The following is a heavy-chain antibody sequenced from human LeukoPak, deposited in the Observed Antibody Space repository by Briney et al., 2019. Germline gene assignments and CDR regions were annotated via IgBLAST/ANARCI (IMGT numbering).Heavy chain of an antibody. CDR3: ARMPPLEYQLLYGTFDY. J-gene: IGHJ4*02. V-gene: IGHV1-8*03. D-gene: IGHD2-2*02. Sequence: ASVKVSCKASGYTCTSYDINWVRQATGQGLEWMGWMNPNSGNTGYAQKFQGRVTITRNTSIGTAYMELSSLRSEDTAVYYCARMPPLEYQLLYGTFDYWGQGTLVTVSS. CDR1: GYTCTSYD. CDR2: MNPNSGNT.